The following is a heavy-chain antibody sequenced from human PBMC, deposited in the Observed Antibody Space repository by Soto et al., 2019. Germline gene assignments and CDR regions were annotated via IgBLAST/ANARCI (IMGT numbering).Heavy chain of an antibody. D-gene: IGHD2-8*01. CDR3: AGQPNDQEDYYNGMEV. Sequence: QVQLVQSGAEVKKPGSSVKVSCTASGGAFIRYGISWVRQAPGQGLEWMGGIIPIFGSPNYAQRFKGRVTVSADISTNTAYMTLSSLKSEDTAVYYCAGQPNDQEDYYNGMEVRGQGTPVTVSS. CDR2: IIPIFGSP. V-gene: IGHV1-69*06. CDR1: GGAFIRYG. J-gene: IGHJ6*02.